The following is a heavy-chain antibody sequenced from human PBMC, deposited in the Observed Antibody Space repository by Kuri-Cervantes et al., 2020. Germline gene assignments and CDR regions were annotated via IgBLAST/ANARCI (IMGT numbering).Heavy chain of an antibody. Sequence: GGSLRLSCAASGFTFSSYSMNWVRQAPGKGLEWVSSISSSSSYIYYADSVKGRFTISRDNAKNSLYLQMNSLRAEDTAVYYCARIPVSGSYYAGGYFDYWGQGTLVTVSS. D-gene: IGHD1-26*01. J-gene: IGHJ4*02. CDR3: ARIPVSGSYYAGGYFDY. V-gene: IGHV3-21*01. CDR2: ISSSSSYI. CDR1: GFTFSSYS.